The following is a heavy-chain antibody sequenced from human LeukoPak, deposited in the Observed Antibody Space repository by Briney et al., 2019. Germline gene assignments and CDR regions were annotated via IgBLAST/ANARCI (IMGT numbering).Heavy chain of an antibody. V-gene: IGHV4-39*01. J-gene: IGHJ4*02. CDR2: IYYTGTT. D-gene: IGHD2-2*01. Sequence: SETLSLTCAVSRGSFTNSSCYWGWIRQPPGKGLEWIGGIYYTGTTYYSPSLNSRITISMDTSKKQFSLRLASVTAADTAVYYCARRAVVPAAVSYFDNWGQGTLVTVSS. CDR1: RGSFTNSSCY. CDR3: ARRAVVPAAVSYFDN.